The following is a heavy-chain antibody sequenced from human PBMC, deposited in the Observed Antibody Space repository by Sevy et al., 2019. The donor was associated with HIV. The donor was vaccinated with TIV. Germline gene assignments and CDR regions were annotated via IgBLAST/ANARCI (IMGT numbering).Heavy chain of an antibody. V-gene: IGHV3-23*01. J-gene: IGHJ6*02. CDR3: AKSLARYCSSTSCYTDYYYGMDV. CDR2: ISGSGGST. CDR1: GFTFSSYA. Sequence: GGSLRLSCAASGFTFSSYAMSWVRQAPGKGLEWVSAISGSGGSTYYADSVKGRFTISRDNSKNTLYLQMNSLRAEDTAVYYCAKSLARYCSSTSCYTDYYYGMDVWGQGTTVTVSS. D-gene: IGHD2-2*02.